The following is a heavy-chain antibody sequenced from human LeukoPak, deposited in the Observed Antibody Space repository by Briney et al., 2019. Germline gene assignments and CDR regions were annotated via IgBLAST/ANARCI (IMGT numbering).Heavy chain of an antibody. CDR1: GYTFTGYY. J-gene: IGHJ4*02. CDR3: ASALYCSSTSCYGGHDY. CDR2: INPDSGGT. Sequence: ASVEVSCKASGYTFTGYYMHWVRQAPGQGLEWMGWINPDSGGTNYAQKFQGRVTMTRDTSISTAYMELSRLRSDDTAVYYCASALYCSSTSCYGGHDYWGQGTLVTVSS. D-gene: IGHD2-2*01. V-gene: IGHV1-2*02.